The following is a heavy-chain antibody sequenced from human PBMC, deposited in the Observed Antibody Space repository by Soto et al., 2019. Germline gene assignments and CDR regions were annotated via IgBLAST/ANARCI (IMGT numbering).Heavy chain of an antibody. V-gene: IGHV4-34*01. CDR3: ARGIYDFWSSYDTWFDH. J-gene: IGHJ5*02. D-gene: IGHD3-3*01. Sequence: ASETLSLTCAVYGGSFTGYYWSWIRQPPGKGLEWIGEINHSSSTNYNPSLKSRVTISVDTSKDQFSLKLSSVTAADTAVYYCARGIYDFWSSYDTWFDHWGQGTLVTVSS. CDR1: GGSFTGYY. CDR2: INHSSST.